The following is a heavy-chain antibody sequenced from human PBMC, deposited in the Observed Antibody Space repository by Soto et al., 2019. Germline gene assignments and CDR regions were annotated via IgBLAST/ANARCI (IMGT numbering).Heavy chain of an antibody. CDR3: ARAPLYYDILTGYYEVDY. D-gene: IGHD3-9*01. J-gene: IGHJ4*02. CDR1: GYTFTSYG. CDR2: ISAYNGNT. Sequence: QVQLVQSGAEVKKPGASVKVSCKASGYTFTSYGISWVRQAPGQGLEWMGWISAYNGNTNYAQKLQGRVTVTTDTSTSTAYMELRSLRSDDTAVYYCARAPLYYDILTGYYEVDYCGQGTLVTVSS. V-gene: IGHV1-18*01.